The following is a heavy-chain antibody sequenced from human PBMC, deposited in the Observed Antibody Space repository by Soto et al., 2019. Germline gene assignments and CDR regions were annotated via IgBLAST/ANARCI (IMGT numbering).Heavy chain of an antibody. Sequence: GASVEVSCKASGYTLTSYYINWVLQATGQGLEWMGWMNPNSGNTGYAQKFQGRVTMTRNTSISTAYMELSSLRSEDTAVYYCARDGSGSYYLTLTTYYGMDVWGQGTTVTVSS. J-gene: IGHJ6*02. CDR3: ARDGSGSYYLTLTTYYGMDV. D-gene: IGHD3-10*01. CDR2: MNPNSGNT. V-gene: IGHV1-8*01. CDR1: GYTLTSYY.